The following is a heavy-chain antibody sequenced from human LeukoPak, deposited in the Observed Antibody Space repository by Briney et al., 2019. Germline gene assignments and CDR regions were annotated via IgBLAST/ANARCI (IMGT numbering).Heavy chain of an antibody. V-gene: IGHV4-59*07. Sequence: SDTLSLICTVSGGHLSGHYWSWLRQPPGKTLEWIGYVSYTGRTKYNPSLQTRVTISTDTSQSQHSLKLTSVASADTAVYSCSRLLDNDISGDPDTFDVWGQGTTVIVSS. D-gene: IGHD3-22*01. CDR1: GGHLSGHY. J-gene: IGHJ3*01. CDR2: VSYTGRT. CDR3: SRLLDNDISGDPDTFDV.